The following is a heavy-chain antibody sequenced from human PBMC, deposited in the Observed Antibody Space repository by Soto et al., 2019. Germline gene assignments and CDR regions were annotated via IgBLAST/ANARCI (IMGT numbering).Heavy chain of an antibody. Sequence: QITLKESGPTLVKPTQTLTLTCTFSGFSLSTSGVGVGWIRQPPGKALEWLAIIYWDDDKRYSPSLKSRLTINKDNSKNQVVLTMTNLDPVDTATYYCAHALTTYDDYPYYGMDVWGQGTTVTVSS. V-gene: IGHV2-5*02. D-gene: IGHD4-17*01. CDR1: GFSLSTSGVG. CDR2: IYWDDDK. CDR3: AHALTTYDDYPYYGMDV. J-gene: IGHJ6*02.